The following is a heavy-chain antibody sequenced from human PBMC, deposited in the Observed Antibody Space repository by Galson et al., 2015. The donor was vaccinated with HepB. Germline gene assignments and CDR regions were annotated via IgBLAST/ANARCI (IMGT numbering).Heavy chain of an antibody. V-gene: IGHV1-2*04. J-gene: IGHJ6*02. CDR2: INTNSGGT. Sequence: SVKVSCKASGYTFTGYYMHWVRQAPGQGLEWMGRINTNSGGTNYAKKFQGWVTMTRDKSISTAYMQLSRLRSDDTAVYYCARGLVGQSPEGMDGWCQGTTVTVSS. D-gene: IGHD2-15*01. CDR1: GYTFTGYY. CDR3: ARGLVGQSPEGMDG.